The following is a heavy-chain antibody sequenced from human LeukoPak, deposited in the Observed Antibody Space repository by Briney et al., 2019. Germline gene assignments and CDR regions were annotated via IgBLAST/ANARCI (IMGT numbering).Heavy chain of an antibody. D-gene: IGHD1-26*01. Sequence: GGSLRLSCAASGFTFNSYGMHWVRQAPGKGLEWVAFIRYDGSKSYFADSVKGRFALSRDNSKNTLYLQMSSLRPEDTAVYFCAKDGGSGSYIAFDIWGQGTMVTVSS. CDR1: GFTFNSYG. J-gene: IGHJ3*02. CDR3: AKDGGSGSYIAFDI. CDR2: IRYDGSKS. V-gene: IGHV3-30*02.